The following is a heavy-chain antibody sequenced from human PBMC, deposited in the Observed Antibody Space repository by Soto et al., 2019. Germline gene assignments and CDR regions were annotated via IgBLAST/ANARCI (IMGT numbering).Heavy chain of an antibody. Sequence: SETLSLTCTVSGGSISSGDYYWSWIRQPPGKGLEWIGYIYYSGSTYYNPPLKSRVTISVDTSKNQFSLKLSSVTAADTAVYYCASSDIVVVPAAMSIWGQGTLVTVSS. CDR1: GGSISSGDYY. CDR3: ASSDIVVVPAAMSI. CDR2: IYYSGST. V-gene: IGHV4-30-4*01. D-gene: IGHD2-2*01. J-gene: IGHJ4*02.